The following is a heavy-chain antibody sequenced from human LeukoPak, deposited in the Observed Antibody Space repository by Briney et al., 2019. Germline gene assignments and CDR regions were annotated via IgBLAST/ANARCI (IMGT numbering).Heavy chain of an antibody. V-gene: IGHV3-21*01. CDR2: ISSSSSYI. CDR3: ARDLDNFDY. Sequence: PGGSLRLSCAASGFTFSSYSMSWVRQAPGKGLEWVSSISSSSSYIYYADSVKGRFTISRDNAKNSLYLQMNRLRAEDTAVYYCARDLDNFDYWGQGTLVTVSS. CDR1: GFTFSSYS. D-gene: IGHD3-9*01. J-gene: IGHJ4*02.